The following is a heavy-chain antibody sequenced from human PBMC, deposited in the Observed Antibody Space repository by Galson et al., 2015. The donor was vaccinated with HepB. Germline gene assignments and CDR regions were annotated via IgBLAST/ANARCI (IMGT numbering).Heavy chain of an antibody. CDR1: GFTFSSYA. Sequence: SLRLSCAASGFTFSSYAMHWVRQAPGKGLEWVAVISYDGSNKYYADSVKGRFTISRDNSKNTLYLQMNSLRAEDTAVYYCARDGYGYIIGRFDYWGQGTLVTVSS. CDR2: ISYDGSNK. CDR3: ARDGYGYIIGRFDY. V-gene: IGHV3-30*04. J-gene: IGHJ4*02. D-gene: IGHD5-24*01.